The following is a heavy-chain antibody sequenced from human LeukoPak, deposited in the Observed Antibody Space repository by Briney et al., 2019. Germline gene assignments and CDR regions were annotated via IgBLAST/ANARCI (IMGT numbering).Heavy chain of an antibody. CDR2: IYYSGST. J-gene: IGHJ3*02. CDR3: ARTTGYSSSFDAFDI. Sequence: KPSETLSLTCTVSGGSISSYYWSWIRQPPGKGLEWIGYIYYSGSTNYNPSLKSRVTISVDTSKNQFSLKLSSVTAADTAVYYCARTTGYSSSFDAFDIWGQGTMVTVSS. V-gene: IGHV4-59*01. D-gene: IGHD6-13*01. CDR1: GGSISSYY.